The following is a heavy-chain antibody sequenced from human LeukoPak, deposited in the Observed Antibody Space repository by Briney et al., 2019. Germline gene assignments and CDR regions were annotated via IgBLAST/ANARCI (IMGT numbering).Heavy chain of an antibody. V-gene: IGHV4-59*08. J-gene: IGHJ4*02. CDR3: ARPVDRGKRQQLVLGY. D-gene: IGHD6-13*01. CDR2: IYYSGST. Sequence: SETLSLTCAVYGGSFSGYYWSWIRQPPGKGLEWIGYIYYSGSTNYNPSLKSRVTISVDTSKNQFSLKLSSVTAADTAVYYCARPVDRGKRQQLVLGYWGQGTLVTVSS. CDR1: GGSFSGYY.